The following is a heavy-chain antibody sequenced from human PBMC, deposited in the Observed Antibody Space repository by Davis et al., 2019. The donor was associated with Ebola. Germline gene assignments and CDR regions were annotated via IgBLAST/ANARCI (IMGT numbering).Heavy chain of an antibody. CDR2: IHDSGST. V-gene: IGHV4-38-2*02. Sequence: SETLSLTCTVSGYSIYSGYYWGWIRQPPGKGLDWIATIHDSGSTYYNPSLKSRVTISLDTSKKQFSLKLSSVTAADTAVYYCARQGNWIAADGFDIWGQGTLVTVSS. CDR1: GYSIYSGYY. D-gene: IGHD1-1*01. J-gene: IGHJ3*02. CDR3: ARQGNWIAADGFDI.